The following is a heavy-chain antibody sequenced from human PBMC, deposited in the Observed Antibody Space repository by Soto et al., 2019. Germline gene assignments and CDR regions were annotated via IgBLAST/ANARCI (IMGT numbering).Heavy chain of an antibody. J-gene: IGHJ4*02. D-gene: IGHD6-19*01. CDR2: IIPILGIA. V-gene: IGHV1-69*02. CDR3: ATAVAGTSFDY. Sequence: QVQLVQSGAEVKKPGSSVKVSCKASGGPFSSYTISWVRQAPGQRLEWMGRIIPILGIANYAQKFQGRVTITADKPTSTAYIELSSLRSEDTAVYYCATAVAGTSFDYWGQGTLVTVSS. CDR1: GGPFSSYT.